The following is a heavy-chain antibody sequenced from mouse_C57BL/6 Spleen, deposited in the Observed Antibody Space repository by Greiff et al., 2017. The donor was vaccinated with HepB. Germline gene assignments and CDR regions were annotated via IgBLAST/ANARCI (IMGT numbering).Heavy chain of an antibody. CDR2: ISSGSSTI. D-gene: IGHD1-1*01. V-gene: IGHV5-17*01. CDR3: ARGRRVVAKDYAMDY. Sequence: EVKVVESGGGLVKPGGSLKLSCAASGFTFSDYGMHWVRQAPEKGLEWVAYISSGSSTIYYADTVKGRFTISRDNAKNTLFLQMTRRRSEDTAMYYCARGRRVVAKDYAMDYWGQGTSVTVSS. J-gene: IGHJ4*01. CDR1: GFTFSDYG.